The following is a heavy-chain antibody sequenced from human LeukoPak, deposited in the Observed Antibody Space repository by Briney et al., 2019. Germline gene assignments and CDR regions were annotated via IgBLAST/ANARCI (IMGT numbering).Heavy chain of an antibody. CDR1: GSSFSTPG. J-gene: IGHJ6*03. Sequence: GGSLTLACSPSGSSFSTPGMSSVRQAPGKWLEWVSYISSSGSTIYYPDSVNGRFTISRDNAKSSLYLPMNSLRAEDTAVYYCARETSVPTASSPYFYYHRGVGGTRTTVTVSS. D-gene: IGHD4-11*01. V-gene: IGHV3-48*03. CDR2: ISSSGSTI. CDR3: ARETSVPTASSPYFYYHRGV.